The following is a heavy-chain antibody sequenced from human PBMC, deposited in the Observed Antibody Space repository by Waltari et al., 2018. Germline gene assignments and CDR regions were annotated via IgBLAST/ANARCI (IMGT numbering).Heavy chain of an antibody. Sequence: EVQLVESGGGLVQPGGSLRRSWSASGFNISNYWMTWVRQAPGRGLEWVTNIKQDASSKYYLYSVRCRSTISRDNANNSLFLQINSLRDDDTAVYYCVTDVSGWYVNWGQGTSVTVSS. J-gene: IGHJ4*02. V-gene: IGHV3-7*01. D-gene: IGHD6-19*01. CDR2: IKQDASSK. CDR1: GFNISNYW. CDR3: VTDVSGWYVN.